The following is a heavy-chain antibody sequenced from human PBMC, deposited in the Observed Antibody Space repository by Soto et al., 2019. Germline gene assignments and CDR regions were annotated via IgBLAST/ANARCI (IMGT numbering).Heavy chain of an antibody. CDR3: ARQKASGTFTYYFDN. CDR1: GDSINNGGYY. CDR2: IYYSGST. J-gene: IGHJ4*02. V-gene: IGHV4-31*03. D-gene: IGHD1-7*01. Sequence: SETLSLTCIVSGDSINNGGYYWAWIRQYPGKGLEWIGYIYYSGSTHHNPSLESRDTISLDTSKNQFSLILSSVTAADTAVYYCARQKASGTFTYYFDNWGQGTLVTVSS.